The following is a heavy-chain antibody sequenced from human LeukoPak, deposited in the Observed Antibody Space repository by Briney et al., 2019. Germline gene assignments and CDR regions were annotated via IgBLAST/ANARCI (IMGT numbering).Heavy chain of an antibody. CDR1: GFPFSSYW. V-gene: IGHV3-7*01. CDR2: IKQDGSKK. J-gene: IGHJ4*02. Sequence: GGSLRLSCVASGFPFSSYWMTWVRQAPGKGLEWVANIKQDGSKKSYVDSAKGRFTISRDNAKNSLYLQMNSLRAEDTAVYYCATLPMVRGVIRDFDYWGQGTLVTVSS. CDR3: ATLPMVRGVIRDFDY. D-gene: IGHD3-10*01.